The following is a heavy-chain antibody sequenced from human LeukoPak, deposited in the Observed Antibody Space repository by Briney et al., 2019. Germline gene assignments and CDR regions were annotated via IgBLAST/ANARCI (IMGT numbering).Heavy chain of an antibody. D-gene: IGHD5-18*01. Sequence: ASVKVSCKASGYTFTGYYMHWVRQAPGQGLEWMGWINPNSGGTNYAQKFQGWVTMTRDTCISSAYMELSRLRSDDTAVYYCARGDTAMSHYYGMDVWGQGTTVTVSS. J-gene: IGHJ6*02. CDR2: INPNSGGT. V-gene: IGHV1-2*04. CDR1: GYTFTGYY. CDR3: ARGDTAMSHYYGMDV.